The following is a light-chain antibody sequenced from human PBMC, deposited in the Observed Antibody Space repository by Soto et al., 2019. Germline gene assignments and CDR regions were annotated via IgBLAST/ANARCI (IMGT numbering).Light chain of an antibody. CDR1: SSNIGNNY. CDR2: ANN. CDR3: GTWDNSLSGWV. V-gene: IGLV1-51*02. Sequence: QSVLTQPPSVSAAPGQKVTISCSGSSSNIGNNYVSWYQQLPGTAPKLRISANNERPSGIPGRFSGSKSGASATLDITGLQTGDEADYYCGTWDNSLSGWVFGGGTKLTVL. J-gene: IGLJ3*02.